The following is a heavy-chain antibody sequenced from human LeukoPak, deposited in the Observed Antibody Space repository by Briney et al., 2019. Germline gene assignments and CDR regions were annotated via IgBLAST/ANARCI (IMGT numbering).Heavy chain of an antibody. D-gene: IGHD3-22*01. Sequence: ASVKVSCKASGYTFTGYYMHWVRQAPGQGLEWMGWINPNSGGTNYAQKFQGWVTMTRDTSISTAYMELSRLRSDDTAVYYCARMDSSGYSNWFDPWGQGTLATVSS. CDR1: GYTFTGYY. J-gene: IGHJ5*02. CDR2: INPNSGGT. CDR3: ARMDSSGYSNWFDP. V-gene: IGHV1-2*04.